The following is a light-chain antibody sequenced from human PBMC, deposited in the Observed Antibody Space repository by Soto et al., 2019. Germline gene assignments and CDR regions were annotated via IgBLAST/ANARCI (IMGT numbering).Light chain of an antibody. J-gene: IGKJ1*01. CDR3: QQSYSTPWT. Sequence: EIQLTQSPSTLSASIRATVTITCRASQTISRWLAWYQQKPGKAPRLLIYTASTLESGVPSRFSASGSGTEFTLTISSLQPEDFATYYCQQSYSTPWTFGQGTKVDIK. CDR1: QTISRW. V-gene: IGKV1-5*01. CDR2: TAS.